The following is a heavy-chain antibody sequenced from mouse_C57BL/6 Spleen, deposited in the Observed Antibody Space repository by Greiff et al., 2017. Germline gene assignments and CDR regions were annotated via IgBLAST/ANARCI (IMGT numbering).Heavy chain of an antibody. CDR3: ARLTTVQAMDY. V-gene: IGHV1-52*01. CDR2: TDPSDSET. D-gene: IGHD1-1*01. CDR1: GYTLTSFW. J-gene: IGHJ4*01. Sequence: QVQLQQSGAVLVRPGSSVKLSCKASGYTLTSFWMHWVKQRPIQGLEWIGNTDPSDSETHYNQKFKDKATLTVDKSSSTAYMQLSSLTSEDAAVYYCARLTTVQAMDYWGQGSSVTVSS.